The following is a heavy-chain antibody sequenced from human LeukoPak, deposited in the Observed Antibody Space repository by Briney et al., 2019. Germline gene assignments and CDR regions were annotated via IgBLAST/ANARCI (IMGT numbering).Heavy chain of an antibody. CDR1: GFTFSSYA. CDR3: ARMIRDYGDSNWFDP. CDR2: ISGSGGTT. D-gene: IGHD4-17*01. J-gene: IGHJ5*02. V-gene: IGHV3-23*01. Sequence: GGSLRLSCAASGFTFSSYAMSWVRQAPGKGLEWVSAISGSGGTTYYANSVKGRFTFSRDNSKNTLYLQMNSLRAEDTAIYYCARMIRDYGDSNWFDPWGQGTLVTVSS.